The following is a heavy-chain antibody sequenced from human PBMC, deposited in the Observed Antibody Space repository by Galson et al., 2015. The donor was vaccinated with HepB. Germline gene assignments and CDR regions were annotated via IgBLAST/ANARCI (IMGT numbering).Heavy chain of an antibody. D-gene: IGHD2-2*01. V-gene: IGHV1-2*02. CDR1: PYTFTNYY. J-gene: IGHJ5*01. Sequence: SVKVSCKASPYTFTNYYIHWVRQASGQGLQWVGWINPSSGRTNYAPSLQDRVAMTRDTSIKTVYMELSSLKFDDSAIYFCARALVPAAPSDSWGQGTLVTVSS. CDR3: ARALVPAAPSDS. CDR2: INPSSGRT.